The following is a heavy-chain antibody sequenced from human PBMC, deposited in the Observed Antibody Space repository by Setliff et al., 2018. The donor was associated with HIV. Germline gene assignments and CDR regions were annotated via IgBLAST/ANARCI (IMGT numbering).Heavy chain of an antibody. D-gene: IGHD3-9*01. CDR2: IKQDGSEK. J-gene: IGHJ4*02. V-gene: IGHV3-7*03. CDR3: AREDNYDILTGYLWEYYFDY. CDR1: GFTFSSYW. Sequence: PGGSLRLSCAASGFTFSSYWMSWVRQAPGKGLEWVANIKQDGSEKYYVDSVKGRFTISRDNATNSLYLKMNSLRAEDTAVYYCAREDNYDILTGYLWEYYFDYWGQGTLVTVSS.